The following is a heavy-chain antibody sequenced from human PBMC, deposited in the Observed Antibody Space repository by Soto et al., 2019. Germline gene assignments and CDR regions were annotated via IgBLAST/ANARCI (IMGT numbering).Heavy chain of an antibody. V-gene: IGHV3-48*03. Sequence: RKGLEWVSYINAESSTIHYAASVKGRFTISRDNAKNSLYLQMDSLRAEDTAVYYCSREGSTGTSNCRKAMAFLVKGT. CDR3: SREGSTGTSNCRKAMAF. J-gene: IGHJ6*03. CDR2: INAESSTI. D-gene: IGHD4-17*01.